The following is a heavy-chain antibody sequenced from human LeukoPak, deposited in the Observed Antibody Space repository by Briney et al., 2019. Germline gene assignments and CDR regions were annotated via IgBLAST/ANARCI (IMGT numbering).Heavy chain of an antibody. V-gene: IGHV4-59*01. CDR1: GGSISSYY. Sequence: ETLSLTCTVSGGSISSYYWSWIRQPPGKGLEWIGYIYCSGSTDYNPSLKSRVTISVDTSKNQFSLKLSSVTAADTAVYYCASGAYYYGSGTGWFDPWGQGTLVTVSS. J-gene: IGHJ5*02. CDR2: IYCSGST. CDR3: ASGAYYYGSGTGWFDP. D-gene: IGHD3-10*01.